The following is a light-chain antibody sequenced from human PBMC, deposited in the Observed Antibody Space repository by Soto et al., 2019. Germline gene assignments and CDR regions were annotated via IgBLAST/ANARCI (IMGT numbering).Light chain of an antibody. V-gene: IGKV1-33*01. Sequence: DIQMTQSPSSLSASVGDRVTITCLASQNIRKNLNWYQQKPGKAPKVLIYDASNLERGVPSRFSGTGYGTDFTFTISSLQPEDIATYYCQQCDDLPYTFGQGTKLEIK. CDR3: QQCDDLPYT. J-gene: IGKJ2*01. CDR2: DAS. CDR1: QNIRKN.